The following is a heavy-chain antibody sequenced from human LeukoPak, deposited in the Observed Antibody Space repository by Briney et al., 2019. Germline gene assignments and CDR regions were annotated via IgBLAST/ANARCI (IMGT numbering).Heavy chain of an antibody. Sequence: ASVKVSCKASGYTFTSYGISWVRQAPGQGLEWMGRIIPILGIANYAQKFQGRVTITADKSTSTAYMELSSLRSEDTAVYYCARVDTAMVIDYWGQGTLVTVSS. D-gene: IGHD5-18*01. J-gene: IGHJ4*02. CDR2: IIPILGIA. CDR3: ARVDTAMVIDY. V-gene: IGHV1-69*04. CDR1: GYTFTSYG.